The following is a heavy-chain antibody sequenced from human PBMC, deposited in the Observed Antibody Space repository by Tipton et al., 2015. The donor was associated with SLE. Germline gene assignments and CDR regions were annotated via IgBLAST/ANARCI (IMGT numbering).Heavy chain of an antibody. J-gene: IGHJ3*01. CDR3: ARRGWGRGDAFEV. Sequence: VQLVQSGGGLVQPGGSLRLSCAASGFTFSSYAMSWVRQAPGKGLEIVAVIYSGDARPYYADSVQGRFTISRDNSKNMLFLQMNSLRVEDTALYFCARRGWGRGDAFEVWGRGTLVTVS. D-gene: IGHD3-10*01. CDR2: IYSGDARP. CDR1: GFTFSSYA. V-gene: IGHV3-23*03.